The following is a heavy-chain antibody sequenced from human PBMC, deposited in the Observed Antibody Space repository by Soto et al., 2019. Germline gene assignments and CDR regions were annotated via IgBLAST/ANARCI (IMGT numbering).Heavy chain of an antibody. V-gene: IGHV3-33*01. D-gene: IGHD5-12*01. CDR3: ARDLNTGYIDY. Sequence: QVQMVESGGGVVQPGTSLRLSCVASGFTFGRRGMPGVRQAPGGALEWVAIIWFDGSKKYYADSVKGRLTVSRDNSKNTLYLQMDSLRGDDTAVYYCARDLNTGYIDYWGQGTLVTVSS. CDR2: IWFDGSKK. CDR1: GFTFGRRG. J-gene: IGHJ4*02.